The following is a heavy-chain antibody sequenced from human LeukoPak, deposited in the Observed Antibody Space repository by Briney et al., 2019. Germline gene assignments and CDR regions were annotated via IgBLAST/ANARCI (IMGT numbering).Heavy chain of an antibody. CDR1: GFTVSSNE. V-gene: IGHV3-48*01. CDR3: ARGRGVGAFDI. CDR2: ISSSSSTI. D-gene: IGHD2-8*01. J-gene: IGHJ3*02. Sequence: GGSLRLSCAASGFTVSSNEMNWVRQAPGKGLEWVSYISSSSSTIYYADSVKGRFTISRDNAKNSLYLQMNSLRAEDTAVYYCARGRGVGAFDIWGQGTMVTVSS.